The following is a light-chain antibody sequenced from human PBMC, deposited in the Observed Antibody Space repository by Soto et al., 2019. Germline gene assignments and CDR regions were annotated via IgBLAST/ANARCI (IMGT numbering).Light chain of an antibody. V-gene: IGLV2-23*01. CDR3: CSHAGRNTYV. J-gene: IGLJ1*01. CDR1: SSDVGSGNV. Sequence: QSLLTHPASLSGSPGQSITISCTGTSSDVGSGNVVSWYQHYPGKAPQLIIYEGFKRPSGVSSRFSGSKSGNTASLTISGLQAEDEAEYYCCSHAGRNTYVFGTGTKVTVL. CDR2: EGF.